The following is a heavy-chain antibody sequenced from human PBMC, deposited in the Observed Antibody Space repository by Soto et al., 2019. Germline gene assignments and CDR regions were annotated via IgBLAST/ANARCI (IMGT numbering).Heavy chain of an antibody. CDR2: ITPIFGTA. V-gene: IGHV1-69*12. Sequence: QVQLVQSGAEVKKPGSSVKVSCKASGGTFSSYAISWVRQAPGQGLEWMGGITPIFGTATYAQKFQGRVTLIADESTSTAYMELSSLRSEDTAVYYCARHPGGRGYFYGMDVWGQGTTVTVSS. CDR3: ARHPGGRGYFYGMDV. D-gene: IGHD2-15*01. J-gene: IGHJ6*02. CDR1: GGTFSSYA.